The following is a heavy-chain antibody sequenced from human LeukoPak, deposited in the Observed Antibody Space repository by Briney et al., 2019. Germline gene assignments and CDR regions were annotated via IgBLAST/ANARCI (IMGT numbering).Heavy chain of an antibody. V-gene: IGHV3-30-3*01. Sequence: GGSLRLSCAASGFTFSSYAMHWVRQAPGKGLEWVAVISYDGSNKYYADSVKGRFTISRDNSKNTLYLQMNSLRAEDTAVYYCASRARTYYFDYWGQGTLVTVSS. CDR2: ISYDGSNK. D-gene: IGHD1-14*01. J-gene: IGHJ4*02. CDR3: ASRARTYYFDY. CDR1: GFTFSSYA.